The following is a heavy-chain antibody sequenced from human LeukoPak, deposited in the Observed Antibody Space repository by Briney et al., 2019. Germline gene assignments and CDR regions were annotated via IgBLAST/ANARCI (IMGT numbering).Heavy chain of an antibody. CDR1: GGSISSYY. CDR2: IYYSGST. V-gene: IGHV4-59*01. D-gene: IGHD6-19*01. Sequence: SETLSLTCTVSGGSISSYYWSWIRQPPGKGLEWVGYIYYSGSTNYNPSLKSRVTISVDTSKNQFSLKLSSVTAADTAVYYCARGGQWLTFFDYWGQGTLVTVSS. CDR3: ARGGQWLTFFDY. J-gene: IGHJ4*02.